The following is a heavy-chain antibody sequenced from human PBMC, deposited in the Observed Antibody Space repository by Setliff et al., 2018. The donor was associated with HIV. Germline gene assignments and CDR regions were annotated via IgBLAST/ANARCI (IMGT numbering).Heavy chain of an antibody. D-gene: IGHD3-10*01. J-gene: IGHJ4*02. CDR1: GFTFRNYR. CDR3: ARGNTMVTDFDY. Sequence: SLRLSCAASGFTFRNYRMHWVRQPPGKGLVWVSRINSDTSATISYADSVKGRFTISRDNAKNSLYLQMNSLGAEDTAVYYCARGNTMVTDFDYWGQGTLVTVS. V-gene: IGHV3-48*01. CDR2: INSDTSATI.